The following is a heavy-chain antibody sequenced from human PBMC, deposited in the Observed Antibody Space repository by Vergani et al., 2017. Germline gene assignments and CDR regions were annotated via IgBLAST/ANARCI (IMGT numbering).Heavy chain of an antibody. V-gene: IGHV3-15*01. CDR2: IKSKTDGGTT. CDR3: TTDSERQVFSIAAAGTLGL. CDR1: GFTFSNAW. J-gene: IGHJ4*02. D-gene: IGHD6-13*01. Sequence: EVQLVESGGGLVKPGGSLRLSCAASGFTFSNAWMSWVRQAPGKGLEWVGRIKSKTDGGTTDYAAPVKGRFTISRDDSKNTLYLQMNSLKTEDTAVYYCTTDSERQVFSIAAAGTLGLWGQGTLVTVSS.